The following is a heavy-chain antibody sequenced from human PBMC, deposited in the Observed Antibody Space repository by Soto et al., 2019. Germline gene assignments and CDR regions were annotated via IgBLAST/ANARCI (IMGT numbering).Heavy chain of an antibody. CDR1: GFDFSSYA. Sequence: PGGSLRLSCAASGFDFSSYAMSWVRQAPGKGLECISLISGTGVPTLYAEPVKGRFSVSRDNSKDTLFLEMNNLGVDDTAMYYCAKSFCSSSSCFFLWVDPWGPGTLVTVSS. V-gene: IGHV3-23*01. D-gene: IGHD2-2*01. CDR2: ISGTGVPT. J-gene: IGHJ5*02. CDR3: AKSFCSSSSCFFLWVDP.